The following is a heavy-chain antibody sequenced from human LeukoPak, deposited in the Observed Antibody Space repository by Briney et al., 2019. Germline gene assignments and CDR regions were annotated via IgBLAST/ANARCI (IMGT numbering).Heavy chain of an antibody. J-gene: IGHJ4*02. CDR3: ARHQEHAYCSSTSCNFDY. V-gene: IGHV4-59*04. D-gene: IGHD2-2*01. Sequence: SETLSLTCTVSRGSISNNYWSWIRQRPGKGLEWIGYIYYSGSTYYNPSLKSRVTISVDTSKNQFSLKLSSVTAADTAVYYCARHQEHAYCSSTSCNFDYWGQGTLVTASS. CDR2: IYYSGST. CDR1: RGSISNNY.